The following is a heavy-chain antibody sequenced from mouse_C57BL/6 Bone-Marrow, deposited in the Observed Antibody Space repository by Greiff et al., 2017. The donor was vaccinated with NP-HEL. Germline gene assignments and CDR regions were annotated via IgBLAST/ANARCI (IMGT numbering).Heavy chain of an antibody. Sequence: VQLKESGPELVKPGASVKISCKASGYSFTDYNMNWVKQSNGKSLEWLGVINPNYGTTSYNQKFKGKATLTVDQSTSTAYMQLNSLTSEDSAVYYCAIITTVPWYFDVWGTGTTVTVSS. CDR3: AIITTVPWYFDV. CDR1: GYSFTDYN. D-gene: IGHD1-1*01. CDR2: INPNYGTT. V-gene: IGHV1-39*01. J-gene: IGHJ1*03.